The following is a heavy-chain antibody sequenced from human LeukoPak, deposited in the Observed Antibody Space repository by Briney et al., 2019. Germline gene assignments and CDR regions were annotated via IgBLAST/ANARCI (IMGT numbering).Heavy chain of an antibody. J-gene: IGHJ6*03. D-gene: IGHD3-22*01. Sequence: GGSLRLSCAASGFTFSSYSMNWVRQAPGKGLEWVSSISSSSSYIYYADSVKGRFTISRDNAKNSLYLQMNSLRAEDTAVYYCAKGSKAVVFTRDHYMDVWGKGTTVTFSS. CDR2: ISSSSSYI. CDR1: GFTFSSYS. V-gene: IGHV3-21*01. CDR3: AKGSKAVVFTRDHYMDV.